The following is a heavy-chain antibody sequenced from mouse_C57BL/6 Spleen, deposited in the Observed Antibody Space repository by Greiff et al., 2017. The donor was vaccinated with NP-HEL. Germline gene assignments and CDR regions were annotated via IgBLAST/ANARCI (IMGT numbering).Heavy chain of an antibody. CDR2: IDPSDSYT. D-gene: IGHD1-1*01. V-gene: IGHV1-69*01. Sequence: QVQLKQPGAELVMPGASVKLSCKASGYTFTSYWMHWVKQRPGQGLEWIGEIDPSDSYTNYNQKFKGKSTLTVDKSSSTAYMQLSSLTSEDSAVYYCARWYYGSSFDYWGQGTTLTVSS. CDR3: ARWYYGSSFDY. CDR1: GYTFTSYW. J-gene: IGHJ2*01.